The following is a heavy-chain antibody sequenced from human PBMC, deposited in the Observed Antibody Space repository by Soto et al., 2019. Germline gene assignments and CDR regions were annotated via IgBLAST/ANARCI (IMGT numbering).Heavy chain of an antibody. V-gene: IGHV1-18*01. J-gene: IGHJ4*02. CDR1: GYTFTNYG. Sequence: QVQLVQSGAEVKKPGASVKVSCKASGYTFTNYGITWVRQAPGQGLEWMGWVNIHSGDRDYAQKVQGRVTMTTDTSPSTAYLELSSLTSDDTAVYYCARERVRYAYGDSWGQGTLVTVSS. D-gene: IGHD5-18*01. CDR3: ARERVRYAYGDS. CDR2: VNIHSGDR.